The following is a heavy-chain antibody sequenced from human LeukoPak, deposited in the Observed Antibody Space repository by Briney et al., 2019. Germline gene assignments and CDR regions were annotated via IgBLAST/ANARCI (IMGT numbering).Heavy chain of an antibody. D-gene: IGHD3/OR15-3a*01. Sequence: RASVKVSCKASGYTFTGYYMHWVRQAPGQGLEWMGWINPNSGGTNYAQKFQGRVTMTRDTSISTAYMELSRLRSDDTAVYYCARLLSDSGNNWFDPWGQGTLVTVSS. CDR1: GYTFTGYY. V-gene: IGHV1-2*02. J-gene: IGHJ5*02. CDR3: ARLLSDSGNNWFDP. CDR2: INPNSGGT.